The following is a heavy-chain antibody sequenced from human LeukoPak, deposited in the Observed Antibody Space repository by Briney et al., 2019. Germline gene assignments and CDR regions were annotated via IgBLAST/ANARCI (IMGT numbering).Heavy chain of an antibody. D-gene: IGHD3-10*01. J-gene: IGHJ4*02. CDR2: VYYSGST. Sequence: PSETLSLTCTVSDGSISSYYWSWIRQPPGKGLEWIGYVYYSGSTNYNPSLKSRVTISVDTSKNQSSLKLTSVTAADTAVYYCARSYASGSFDYWGQGTLVTVSS. CDR3: ARSYASGSFDY. V-gene: IGHV4-59*08. CDR1: DGSISSYY.